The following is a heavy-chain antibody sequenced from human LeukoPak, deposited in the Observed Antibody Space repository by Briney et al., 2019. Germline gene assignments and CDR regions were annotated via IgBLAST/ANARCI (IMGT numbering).Heavy chain of an antibody. J-gene: IGHJ2*01. CDR2: INSDGSST. D-gene: IGHD3-16*01. V-gene: IGHV3-74*01. CDR3: ARGYDYVWDWYFHL. CDR1: GFTFSSYW. Sequence: GGSLRPSCAASGFTFSSYWMHWVRQAPGRGLVWVSRINSDGSSTSYADSVKGRSTISRDNAKNTLYLQMNSLRAEDTAVYYCARGYDYVWDWYFHLWGRGTLVTVSS.